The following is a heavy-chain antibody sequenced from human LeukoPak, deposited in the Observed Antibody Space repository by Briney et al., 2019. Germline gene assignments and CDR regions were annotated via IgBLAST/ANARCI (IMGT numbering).Heavy chain of an antibody. CDR2: IYTSGST. J-gene: IGHJ5*02. CDR3: AREGCSSTSCHINGWFDP. CDR1: GGSISSYY. Sequence: SETLSLTCTVSGGSISSYYWSWIRQPAGKGLDRIGRIYTSGSTNYNPSLKSRVTMSVDTSKNQFSLKLSSVTAADTAVYYCAREGCSSTSCHINGWFDPWGQGTLVTVSS. D-gene: IGHD2-2*02. V-gene: IGHV4-4*07.